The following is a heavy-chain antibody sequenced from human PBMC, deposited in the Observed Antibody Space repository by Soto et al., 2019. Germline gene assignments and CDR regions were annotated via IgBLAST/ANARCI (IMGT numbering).Heavy chain of an antibody. J-gene: IGHJ4*02. CDR1: GDSISNYY. Sequence: QVQLQESGPGLVKPSETLSLTCTVSGDSISNYYWTWIRQPPGKGLEWIGYIYYSGTTNYNPSLKIRVTISVDTSKNQFSLKLSSVTAADTAVYYWARQLITGGQGTLVTVSS. V-gene: IGHV4-59*08. CDR2: IYYSGTT. CDR3: ARQLIT.